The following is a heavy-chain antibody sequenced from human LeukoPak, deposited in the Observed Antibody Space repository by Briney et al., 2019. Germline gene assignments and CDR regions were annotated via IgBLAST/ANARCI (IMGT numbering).Heavy chain of an antibody. Sequence: SSETLSLTCAVYGGSFSGYYWSWIRQPPGKGLEWIGEINHSGSTNYNPSLKSRVTISVDTSKNQFSLKLSSVTAADTAVYYCARVDGGNSIDYWGQGTLVTVSS. CDR1: GGSFSGYY. J-gene: IGHJ4*02. CDR3: ARVDGGNSIDY. D-gene: IGHD4-23*01. V-gene: IGHV4-34*01. CDR2: INHSGST.